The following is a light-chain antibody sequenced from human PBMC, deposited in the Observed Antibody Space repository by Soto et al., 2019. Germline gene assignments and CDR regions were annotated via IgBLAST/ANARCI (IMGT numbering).Light chain of an antibody. CDR1: QTVSNNY. CDR3: QHYDDSPPRYT. J-gene: IGKJ2*01. Sequence: EVVLTQSPGTLSLSPGERATLSCRASQTVSNNYLAWYQHKPGQSPKLLIFGSSDRATGIPDRFSGSGSGTDFTLTISRLEPEDFSVYYCQHYDDSPPRYTFGQGTKLEIK. CDR2: GSS. V-gene: IGKV3-20*01.